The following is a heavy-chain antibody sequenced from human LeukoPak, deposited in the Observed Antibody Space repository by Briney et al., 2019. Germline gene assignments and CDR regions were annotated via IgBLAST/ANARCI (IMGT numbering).Heavy chain of an antibody. J-gene: IGHJ5*02. D-gene: IGHD5-18*01. CDR1: GGSISSGSYY. V-gene: IGHV4-61*02. Sequence: SETLSLTCTVSGGSISSGSYYWSWIQQPAGKGLEWIGRSYTSGSTNYNPSLKSRVTISVDTSKNQFSLKLSSVAAADTAVYYCARSGYSYGYYTNWFDPWGQGTLVTVSS. CDR2: SYTSGST. CDR3: ARSGYSYGYYTNWFDP.